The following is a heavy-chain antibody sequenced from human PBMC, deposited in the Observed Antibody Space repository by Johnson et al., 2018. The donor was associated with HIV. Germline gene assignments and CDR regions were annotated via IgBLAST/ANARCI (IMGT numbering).Heavy chain of an antibody. D-gene: IGHD5-12*01. V-gene: IGHV3-30*04. CDR3: EKDRWLRLPGAEFFCDI. J-gene: IGHJ3*02. Sequence: QVQLVESGGGLVKPGRSLRLSCAASGFTFSSYAIHWVRQAPGKGLEWVAGISYAGSNKYYAESVKGRFTLSRDNSKNTLYLQMNSLRAEDTAVYYCEKDRWLRLPGAEFFCDIWGQGTMVSVSS. CDR1: GFTFSSYA. CDR2: ISYAGSNK.